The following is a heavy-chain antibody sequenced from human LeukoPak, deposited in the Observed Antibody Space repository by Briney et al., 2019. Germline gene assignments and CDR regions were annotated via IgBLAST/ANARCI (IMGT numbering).Heavy chain of an antibody. CDR2: INHSGST. J-gene: IGHJ6*03. V-gene: IGHV4-34*01. CDR3: ARGTTVTTRYYYYYMDV. D-gene: IGHD4-11*01. CDR1: GVSFSGYY. Sequence: PSETLSLTCAVYGVSFSGYYWSWLRQPPGKGLEWIGEINHSGSTNYNPSLKSRVTISVDTSKNQFSLKLSSVTAADTAVYYCARGTTVTTRYYYYYMDVWGKGTTVTVSS.